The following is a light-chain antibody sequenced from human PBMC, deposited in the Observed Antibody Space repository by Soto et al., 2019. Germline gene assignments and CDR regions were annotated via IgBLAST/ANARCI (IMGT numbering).Light chain of an antibody. V-gene: IGKV1-12*01. J-gene: IGKJ4*01. CDR2: TAS. CDR3: QHSKGFPLT. Sequence: DILMTQSPPSVSASVGDRVTITCRASQDIDTWLAWYQQKPGRGPNLLIHTASTLHSGVPSRFSGRKSGTDFTLTISSLQPEDSASYYCQHSKGFPLTFGGGTKVEV. CDR1: QDIDTW.